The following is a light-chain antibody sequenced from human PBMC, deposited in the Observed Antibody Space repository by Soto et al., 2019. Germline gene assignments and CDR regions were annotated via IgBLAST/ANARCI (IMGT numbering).Light chain of an antibody. CDR3: QQYYSTLTWT. CDR1: QSVLYSSNNKNY. CDR2: WAS. Sequence: DIVMTQSPDSLAVSLGERATINCKSSQSVLYSSNNKNYLAWYQQKPGQPPKLLIYWASTRESGVPDRFSGSGSGTDFTLTISSLQAEDVAVYYCQQYYSTLTWTLGQGPKVDIK. V-gene: IGKV4-1*01. J-gene: IGKJ1*01.